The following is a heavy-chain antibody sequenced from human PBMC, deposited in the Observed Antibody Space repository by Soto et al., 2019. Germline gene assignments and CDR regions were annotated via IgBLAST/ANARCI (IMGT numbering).Heavy chain of an antibody. CDR1: GFTFSSYA. CDR2: ISGSGGST. CDR3: AKRGYYYDSSGVLNCYVMDF. V-gene: IGHV3-23*01. D-gene: IGHD3-22*01. Sequence: GGSLRLSCAASGFTFSSYAMRWVRQAPGKGLEWVSAISGSGGSTYYADSVKGRSTISRDNSKNTLYLQMNSLRAEDTAVYYCAKRGYYYDSSGVLNCYVMDFWGQGTTVTVSS. J-gene: IGHJ6*02.